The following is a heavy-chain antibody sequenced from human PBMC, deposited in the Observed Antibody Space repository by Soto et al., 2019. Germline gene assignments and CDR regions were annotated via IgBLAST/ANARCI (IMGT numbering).Heavy chain of an antibody. CDR1: AFTFSSNA. V-gene: IGHV3-23*01. CDR3: ANGPNSGVENLYDY. CDR2: MSGAGRSS. J-gene: IGHJ4*02. D-gene: IGHD3-3*01. Sequence: DVQLLESGGDLVQPGGSLRLSGEVSAFTFSSNAMSWFPRAPGKGLEWVSSMSGAGRSSYDADSVKGRFTISRDNSKNTLYLQMNNLRAEDTALYYCANGPNSGVENLYDYWGQGTLVTVSS.